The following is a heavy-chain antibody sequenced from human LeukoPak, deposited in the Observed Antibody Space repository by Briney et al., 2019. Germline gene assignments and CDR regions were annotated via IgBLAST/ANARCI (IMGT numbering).Heavy chain of an antibody. V-gene: IGHV4-39*01. D-gene: IGHD2-2*01. CDR1: GGSISSSSYF. CDR3: ARRVGYCSSTSCFEYYFDC. CDR2: IYYSGST. J-gene: IGHJ4*02. Sequence: SETLSLTCTVSGGSISSSSYFWGWIRQPPGKGLEWIGSIYYSGSTYYNPSLKSRVTISVDTSKNQFSLKLSSVTAADTAVYYCARRVGYCSSTSCFEYYFDCWGQGTLVTVSS.